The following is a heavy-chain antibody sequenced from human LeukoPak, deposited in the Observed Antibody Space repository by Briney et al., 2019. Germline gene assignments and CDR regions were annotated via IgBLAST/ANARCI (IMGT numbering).Heavy chain of an antibody. D-gene: IGHD2-15*01. Sequence: GGSLRLSCAASGFTFSRYSMNWVRQAPGKGLEWVSAISGGGHTTYYADSVKGRFTISRDNSKNTLYLQMNSLRAEDTAVYYCAKAPPPYCSGGSCFDAFGIWGQGTMVTVSS. V-gene: IGHV3-23*01. CDR1: GFTFSRYS. J-gene: IGHJ3*02. CDR3: AKAPPPYCSGGSCFDAFGI. CDR2: ISGGGHTT.